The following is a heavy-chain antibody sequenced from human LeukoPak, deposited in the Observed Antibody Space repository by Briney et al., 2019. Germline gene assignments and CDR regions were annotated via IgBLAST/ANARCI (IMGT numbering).Heavy chain of an antibody. CDR1: EFSVGSNY. Sequence: GGSLRLSCAASEFSVGSNYMTWVRQAPGKGLEWVSLIYSGGSTYYADSVKGRFTVSRDNSKNTLYLQMNSLRAEDMAVYYCAKGLTYSGSYLDYWGQGTLVTVSS. D-gene: IGHD5-12*01. CDR2: IYSGGST. J-gene: IGHJ4*02. CDR3: AKGLTYSGSYLDY. V-gene: IGHV3-66*01.